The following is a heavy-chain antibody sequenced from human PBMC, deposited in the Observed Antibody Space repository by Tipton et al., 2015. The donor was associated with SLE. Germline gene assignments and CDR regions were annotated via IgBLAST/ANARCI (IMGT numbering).Heavy chain of an antibody. J-gene: IGHJ4*02. Sequence: TLSLTCNVSGASISSDYWTWIRKPPGKGLEWIGYIHYKGFTSYSPSLKSRVSFSMDTSKSQFSLKLNSVTAADAAVYYCVRDEYRYDTTGYHLLGHFDFWGQGTLVTVSS. V-gene: IGHV4-59*01. CDR2: IHYKGFT. CDR1: GASISSDY. D-gene: IGHD3-22*01. CDR3: VRDEYRYDTTGYHLLGHFDF.